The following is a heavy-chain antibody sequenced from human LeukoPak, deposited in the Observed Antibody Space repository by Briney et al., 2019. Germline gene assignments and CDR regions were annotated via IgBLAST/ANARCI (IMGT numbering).Heavy chain of an antibody. CDR3: ARARGSIFGVVIDY. Sequence: SETLSLTCTVSGGSISSYYWSWIRQPPGKGPEWIGYIYYSGSTNYNPSLKSRVTISVDTSKNQFSLKLSSVTAADTAVYYCARARGSIFGVVIDYWGQGTLVTVSS. CDR1: GGSISSYY. D-gene: IGHD3-3*01. V-gene: IGHV4-59*01. CDR2: IYYSGST. J-gene: IGHJ4*02.